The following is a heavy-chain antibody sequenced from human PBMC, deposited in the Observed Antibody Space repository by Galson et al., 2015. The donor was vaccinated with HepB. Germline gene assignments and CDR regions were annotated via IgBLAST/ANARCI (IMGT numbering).Heavy chain of an antibody. V-gene: IGHV3-23*01. Sequence: SLRLSCAASGFTFSSYAMSWVRQAPGKGLEWVSGITDSAGSYADSVKGRLTISRDNSKNTLYLQMNGLRAEDTALYYCAKDASYDFWGGCIDYWGQGTLVTVSS. CDR3: AKDASYDFWGGCIDY. J-gene: IGHJ4*02. D-gene: IGHD3-3*01. CDR2: ITDSAG. CDR1: GFTFSSYA.